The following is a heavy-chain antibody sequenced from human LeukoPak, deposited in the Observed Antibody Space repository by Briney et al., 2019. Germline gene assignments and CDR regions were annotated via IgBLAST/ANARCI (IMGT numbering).Heavy chain of an antibody. D-gene: IGHD2-8*01. CDR2: IDPKTGNQ. CDR3: ARGGFHHGFDF. CDR1: GYSFRDYW. Sequence: GASVKVSCKASGYSFRDYWMHWVRQAPGQGLEWMGWIDPKTGNQNYAQKFQGRVTMTSDTSITTFYMELSRLTSDDTAAYYCARGGFHHGFDFWGQGTVVTVSS. J-gene: IGHJ4*02. V-gene: IGHV1-2*02.